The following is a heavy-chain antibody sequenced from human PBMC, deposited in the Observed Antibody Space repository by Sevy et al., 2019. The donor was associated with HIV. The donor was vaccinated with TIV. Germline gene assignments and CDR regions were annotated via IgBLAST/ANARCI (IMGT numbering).Heavy chain of an antibody. V-gene: IGHV3-72*01. Sequence: GGSLRLSCVASVFTFNDHYMDWVRQAPGKGLEWVGRSRNKANGYTTEYAASVKGRFTVSRDDSKNSVYLQMNSLKTEDTAVYYCARSDSSAYSSLDYWGQGTLVTVSS. CDR2: SRNKANGYTT. CDR3: ARSDSSAYSSLDY. D-gene: IGHD3-22*01. CDR1: VFTFNDHY. J-gene: IGHJ4*02.